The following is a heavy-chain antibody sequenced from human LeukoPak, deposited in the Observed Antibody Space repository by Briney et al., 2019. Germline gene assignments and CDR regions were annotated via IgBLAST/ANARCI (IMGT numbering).Heavy chain of an antibody. D-gene: IGHD2-2*01. J-gene: IGHJ4*02. CDR2: IYYSGST. CDR1: GGSISSYY. V-gene: IGHV4-59*08. Sequence: PSETLSLTCTVSGGSISSYYWSWIRQAPGKGLEWIGNIYYSGSTNYNPSLKSRVTISVDTSKNQFSLKLSSVTAADTAVYYCARGPDIVVVPAAPSRDYWGQGTLVTVSS. CDR3: ARGPDIVVVPAAPSRDY.